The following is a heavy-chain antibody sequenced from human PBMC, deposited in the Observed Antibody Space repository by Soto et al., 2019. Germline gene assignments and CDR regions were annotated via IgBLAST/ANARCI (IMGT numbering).Heavy chain of an antibody. CDR2: INNSWST. J-gene: IGHJ4*02. CDR3: ARAAPRYCSCGSCYSGRDY. CDR1: GGSFSGYY. D-gene: IGHD2-15*01. V-gene: IGHV4-34*01. Sequence: QVQLQQWGAGLLKPSETLSLTCAVYGGSFSGYYWSWSRQPPGKGLEWIGEINNSWSTNYNPSLKCRVAISIDTSKTQFSLKLGSVTAADKAVYYCARAAPRYCSCGSCYSGRDYLGQGTLVTVSS.